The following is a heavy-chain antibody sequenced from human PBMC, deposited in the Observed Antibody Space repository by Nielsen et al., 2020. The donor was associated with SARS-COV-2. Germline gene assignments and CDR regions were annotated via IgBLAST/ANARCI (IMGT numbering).Heavy chain of an antibody. J-gene: IGHJ4*02. D-gene: IGHD3-16*01. Sequence: WIRQPPGKGLEWVGRTRNKANSYTTEYAASVKGRFTISRDDSKNSLYLQMNSLKTEDTAVYYCARSWVGGPEGGDYYFDYWGQGTLVTVSS. CDR3: ARSWVGGPEGGDYYFDY. V-gene: IGHV3-72*01. CDR2: TRNKANSYTT.